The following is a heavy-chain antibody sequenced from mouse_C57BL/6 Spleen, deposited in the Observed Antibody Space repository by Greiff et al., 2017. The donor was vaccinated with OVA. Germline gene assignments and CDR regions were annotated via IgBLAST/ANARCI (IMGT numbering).Heavy chain of an antibody. CDR3: AREGTYYYGSS. V-gene: IGHV1-72*01. CDR2: IDPNSGGT. J-gene: IGHJ2*01. CDR1: GYTFTSYW. Sequence: QVQLKQPGAELVKPGASVKLSCKASGYTFTSYWMHWVKQRPGRGLEWIGRIDPNSGGTKYNEKFKSKATLTVDKPSSTAYMQLSSLTSEDSAVYYCAREGTYYYGSSWGQGTTLTVSS. D-gene: IGHD1-1*01.